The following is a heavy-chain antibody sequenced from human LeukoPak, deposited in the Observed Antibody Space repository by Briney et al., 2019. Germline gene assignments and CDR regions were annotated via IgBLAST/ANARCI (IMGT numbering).Heavy chain of an antibody. CDR3: ASSGYGYYFDY. CDR2: IYYSGST. CDR1: GGSISSYY. V-gene: IGHV4-59*01. Sequence: SETLSLTCTVSGGSISSYYWSWIRQPPGKGLEWIGYIYYSGSTNYNPSLKSRVTISVDTSKNQFSLKLSPVTAADTAVYYCASSGYGYYFDYWGQGTLVTVSS. D-gene: IGHD3-22*01. J-gene: IGHJ4*02.